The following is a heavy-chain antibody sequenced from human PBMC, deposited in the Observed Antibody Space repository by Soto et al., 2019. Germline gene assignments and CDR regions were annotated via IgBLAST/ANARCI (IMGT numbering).Heavy chain of an antibody. V-gene: IGHV3-23*01. CDR2: ISGSGGST. J-gene: IGHJ4*02. CDR3: AKVNWGSWGCFDY. D-gene: IGHD7-27*01. CDR1: GFTFSSYA. Sequence: EVQLLESGGGLVQPGGSLRLSCAASGFTFSSYAMSWVRQAPGKGLEWVSAISGSGGSTYYADSVKGRFTISRDNSKNSLYLQMNSLRAEDTAVYYCAKVNWGSWGCFDYWGQGTLVTVSS.